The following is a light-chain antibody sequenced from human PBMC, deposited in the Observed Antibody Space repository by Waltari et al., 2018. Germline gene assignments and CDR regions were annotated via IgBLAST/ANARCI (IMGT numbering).Light chain of an antibody. Sequence: QSALTQPRSVSGSPGQSVTISCTGTSSDVGTYKYVSWHQQHPGQAPKLIILYVSKRPSGVPDRFSCSNSGDTASLTISGLQAEDEAEYYCCSYTVSNTLLFGGGTKLTVL. CDR3: CSYTVSNTLL. CDR1: SSDVGTYKY. J-gene: IGLJ3*02. CDR2: YVS. V-gene: IGLV2-11*01.